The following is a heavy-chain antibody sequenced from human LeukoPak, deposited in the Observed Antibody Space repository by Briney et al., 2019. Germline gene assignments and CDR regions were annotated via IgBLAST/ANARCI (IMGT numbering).Heavy chain of an antibody. V-gene: IGHV1-18*01. CDR1: GYTFTSYG. Sequence: GASVKVSCKASGYTFTSYGISWVRQAPGQGLEWMGWISAYNGNTNYAQKLQGRVTMTTDTSTSTAYMELRSLRSDDTAVYYCARVSSSSADYYYGMDVWGQGTTVTVSS. CDR3: ARVSSSSADYYYGMDV. CDR2: ISAYNGNT. D-gene: IGHD6-6*01. J-gene: IGHJ6*02.